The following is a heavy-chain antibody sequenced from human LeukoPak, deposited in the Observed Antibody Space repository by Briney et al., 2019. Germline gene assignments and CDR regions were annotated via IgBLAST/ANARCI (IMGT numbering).Heavy chain of an antibody. Sequence: GGSLRLSCVASGFTFSSYALNWVRQTPGKGLEWVSTISGSGASTYYADAVRGRFTISRDNSRNPLQLQMNSLRAEDTAVYYCAKGYSNGYGAWSQGTQVTVSS. D-gene: IGHD6-19*01. V-gene: IGHV3-23*01. CDR3: AKGYSNGYGA. J-gene: IGHJ5*02. CDR1: GFTFSSYA. CDR2: ISGSGAST.